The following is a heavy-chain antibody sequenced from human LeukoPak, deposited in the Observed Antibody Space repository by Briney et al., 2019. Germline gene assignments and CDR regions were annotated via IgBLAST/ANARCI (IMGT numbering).Heavy chain of an antibody. Sequence: GSSVKFSCKASGGTFSSYAISWVRQAPGQGLEWTGGIIPIFGASNYAQKIQGRVTITADESTSTGYMELSSLRSEDTGVYYCARLLRYSGYGCSSAGYGMDVWGQGTTVTVSS. D-gene: IGHD5-12*01. CDR3: ARLLRYSGYGCSSAGYGMDV. CDR1: GGTFSSYA. V-gene: IGHV1-69*01. J-gene: IGHJ6*02. CDR2: IIPIFGAS.